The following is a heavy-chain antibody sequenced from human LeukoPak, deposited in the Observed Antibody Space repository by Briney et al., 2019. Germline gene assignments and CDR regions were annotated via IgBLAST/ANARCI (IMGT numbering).Heavy chain of an antibody. V-gene: IGHV4-34*01. CDR3: ARHPFATPFDS. D-gene: IGHD2-15*01. CDR2: INHSGST. CDR1: GGSFSGYY. J-gene: IGHJ4*02. Sequence: SETLSLTCAVYGGSFSGYYWSWIRQPPGKGLEWIGEINHSGSTNYNPSLKSRVTISVETSKNQFSLKLSSVTAADTAVYYCARHPFATPFDSWGQGILVTVSS.